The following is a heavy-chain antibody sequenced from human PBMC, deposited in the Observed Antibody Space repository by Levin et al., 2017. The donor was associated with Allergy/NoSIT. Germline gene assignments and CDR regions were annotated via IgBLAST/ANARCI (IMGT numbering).Heavy chain of an antibody. J-gene: IGHJ3*02. D-gene: IGHD3-16*01. V-gene: IGHV3-33*01. CDR2: IWYDGSNK. Sequence: GGSLRLSCAASGFTFSSYGMHWVRQAPGKGLEWVAVIWYDGSNKYYADSVKGRFTISRDNSKNTLYLQMNSLRAEDTAVYYCARDTGVGVAEAFDIWGQGTMVTVSS. CDR1: GFTFSSYG. CDR3: ARDTGVGVAEAFDI.